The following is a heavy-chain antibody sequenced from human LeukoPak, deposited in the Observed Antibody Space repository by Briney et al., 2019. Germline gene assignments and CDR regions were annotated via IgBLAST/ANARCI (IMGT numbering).Heavy chain of an antibody. J-gene: IGHJ6*02. CDR1: GYTFTGYY. D-gene: IGHD2-21*02. V-gene: IGHV1-2*06. Sequence: ASVKVSCKASGYTFTGYYMHWVRQAPGQGLEWMGRINPNSGGTNYAQKFQGRVTMTRDTSISTAYMELSRLRSDDTAVYYCARAYCGGDCYSEDYYYYYGMDVWGQGTTVTVSS. CDR3: ARAYCGGDCYSEDYYYYYGMDV. CDR2: INPNSGGT.